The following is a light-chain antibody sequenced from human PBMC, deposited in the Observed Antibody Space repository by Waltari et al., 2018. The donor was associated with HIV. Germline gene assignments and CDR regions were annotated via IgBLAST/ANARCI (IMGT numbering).Light chain of an antibody. V-gene: IGLV2-23*02. CDR2: EVN. J-gene: IGLJ1*01. Sequence: QSALTQPASVSASPGQSITISCTGTSSDVGNYNVVSWYRQFPDKAPQLLIFEVNKRPSGFSTRFSGSKSGNSASLTIAGLLADDEADYYCCSYAGGNSYVFGTGTKVTVL. CDR1: SSDVGNYNV. CDR3: CSYAGGNSYV.